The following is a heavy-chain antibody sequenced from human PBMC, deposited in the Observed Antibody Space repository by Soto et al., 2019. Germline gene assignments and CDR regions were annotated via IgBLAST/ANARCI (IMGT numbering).Heavy chain of an antibody. J-gene: IGHJ5*02. Sequence: QVQLEQSGAEVKKPGASVKVSCKASGYTFTSYGISWVRQAPGQGLEWMGRISAYNGNTNFAQKLQGRVTMTTDTSTSTDYTELRCLGSEDTAGYYCARVVGALGHWFDPWGQGTLVTVSS. D-gene: IGHD1-26*01. V-gene: IGHV1-18*01. CDR2: ISAYNGNT. CDR1: GYTFTSYG. CDR3: ARVVGALGHWFDP.